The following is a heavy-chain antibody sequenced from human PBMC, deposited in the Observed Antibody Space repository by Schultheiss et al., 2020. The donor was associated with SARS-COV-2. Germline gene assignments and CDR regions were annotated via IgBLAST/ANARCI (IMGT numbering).Heavy chain of an antibody. Sequence: GSLRLSCAASGFTVSSNYLSWVRQAPGKGLEWVSVIYSDGSTYYADSVKGRFTISRDNSKNTLYLQMNSLRAEDTAVYYCARSTSRDYYGMDVWGQGTTVTVSS. CDR3: ARSTSRDYYGMDV. CDR2: IYSDGST. CDR1: GFTVSSNY. J-gene: IGHJ6*02. V-gene: IGHV3-66*01.